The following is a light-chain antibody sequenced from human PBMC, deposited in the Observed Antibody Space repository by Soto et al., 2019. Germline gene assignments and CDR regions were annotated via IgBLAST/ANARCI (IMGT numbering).Light chain of an antibody. Sequence: DIQMTQSPSSLSASVGDRVTITCQASQDINNALNWYQQKPGKAPKLLIYDALNLEMGVPSRFSGSGSGTEFTLTISSLQPDDFATYYCQHYNSYSEAFGQGTKVDIK. CDR2: DAL. CDR3: QHYNSYSEA. CDR1: QDINNA. V-gene: IGKV1-33*01. J-gene: IGKJ1*01.